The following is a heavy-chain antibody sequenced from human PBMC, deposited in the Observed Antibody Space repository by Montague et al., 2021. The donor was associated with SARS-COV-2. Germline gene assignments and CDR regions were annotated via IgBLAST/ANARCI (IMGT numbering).Heavy chain of an antibody. CDR3: ARVDSSGPVEY. CDR2: ISDSGST. J-gene: IGHJ4*02. Sequence: SETLSLTCTVSGGSLNTYFWSWIRQPPAKGLEWVGDISDSGSTKYNPSLQSRVTISVDTARNQFSLKLFSATAADTAFYYCARVDSSGPVEYWGQGILVSVSS. D-gene: IGHD3-22*01. CDR1: GGSLNTYF. V-gene: IGHV4-59*08.